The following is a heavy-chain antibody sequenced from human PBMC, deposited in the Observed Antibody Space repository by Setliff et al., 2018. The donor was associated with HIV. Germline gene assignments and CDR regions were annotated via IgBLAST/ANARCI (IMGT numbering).Heavy chain of an antibody. J-gene: IGHJ3*02. CDR3: ARASYSGSYYLGAFDI. Sequence: GGSLRLSCAASGFTFSSYSMNWVRQAPGKGLEWVSYISSSSSTIYYADSVKGRFTISRDNSKNTLYLQMNSLRAEDTAVYYCARASYSGSYYLGAFDIWGQGTMVTVSS. CDR2: ISSSSSTI. V-gene: IGHV3-48*01. D-gene: IGHD1-26*01. CDR1: GFTFSSYS.